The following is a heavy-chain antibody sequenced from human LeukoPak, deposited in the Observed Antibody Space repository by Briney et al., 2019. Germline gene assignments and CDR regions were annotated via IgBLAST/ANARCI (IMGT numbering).Heavy chain of an antibody. V-gene: IGHV4-4*07. J-gene: IGHJ4*02. Sequence: SETLSLTCSVSGGSISSYYWSWIRQPAGKGLEWIGRIYTSGSTNYNPSLKSRVTMSVDTSKNQFSLKLSSVTAADTAVYYCAREDRVSPSFDYWGQGTLVTVSS. CDR2: IYTSGST. CDR3: AREDRVSPSFDY. D-gene: IGHD6-13*01. CDR1: GGSISSYY.